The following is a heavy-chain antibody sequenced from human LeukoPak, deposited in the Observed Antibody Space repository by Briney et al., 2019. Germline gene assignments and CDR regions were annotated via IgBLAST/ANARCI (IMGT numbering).Heavy chain of an antibody. CDR1: GGSISTYY. CDR2: IYYSGST. CDR3: ARDTGTVVDY. D-gene: IGHD4-23*01. J-gene: IGHJ4*02. V-gene: IGHV4-59*01. Sequence: PSETLSLTCTVSGGSISTYYWSWIRQPPGKGLEWIGYIYYSGSTNYNPSLKSRVTTSVDTSKNQFSLKLGSVTAADTAVYYCARDTGTVVDYWGQGTLVTVSS.